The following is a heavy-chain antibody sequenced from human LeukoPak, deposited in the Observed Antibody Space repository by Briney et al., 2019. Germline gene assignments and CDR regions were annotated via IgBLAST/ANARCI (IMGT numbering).Heavy chain of an antibody. CDR2: IYPGDSDT. Sequence: GESLKISCKGSGYSFTSYWIGWVRQMPGKGLEWMGIIYPGDSDTRYSPSFQGQVTISADKSISTAYLQWSSLKASDTAMYYRARAGGGDTAAGAYYSLEVWGKGTWVTVSS. J-gene: IGHJ3*01. CDR3: ARAGGGDTAAGAYYSLEV. D-gene: IGHD3-22*01. CDR1: GYSFTSYW. V-gene: IGHV5-51*01.